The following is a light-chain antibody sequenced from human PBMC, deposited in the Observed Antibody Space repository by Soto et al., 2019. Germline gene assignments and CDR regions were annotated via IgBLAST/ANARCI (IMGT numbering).Light chain of an antibody. CDR2: DAS. CDR1: QDINKN. Sequence: DIQMTQSPSCVFDSXGDRVTITXXASQDINKNLIWYQQKPGKAPKLLIYDASDLETGVPSRFSGSGSGTGFTFTISSLQPEDFATYYCQQYESLPLTFGQGTRLENK. J-gene: IGKJ5*01. V-gene: IGKV1-33*01. CDR3: QQYESLPLT.